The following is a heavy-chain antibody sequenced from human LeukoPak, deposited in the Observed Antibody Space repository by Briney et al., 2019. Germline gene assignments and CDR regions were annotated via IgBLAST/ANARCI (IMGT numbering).Heavy chain of an antibody. CDR3: ARGIYGSGNYYNPYFDY. D-gene: IGHD3-10*01. Sequence: SETLSLTCTVSGGSFSTYYWSWIRQSPGKGLELIGYIYFSGTTNYNPSLKSRVTISLNTSKNQFSLKLTSVTAADTALYYCARGIYGSGNYYNPYFDYWGQGTLVTVSS. V-gene: IGHV4-59*01. CDR1: GGSFSTYY. CDR2: IYFSGTT. J-gene: IGHJ4*02.